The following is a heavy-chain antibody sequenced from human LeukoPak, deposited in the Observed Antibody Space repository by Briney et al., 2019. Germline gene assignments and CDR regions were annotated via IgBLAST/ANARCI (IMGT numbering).Heavy chain of an antibody. CDR2: ISSSSSTI. V-gene: IGHV3-48*04. Sequence: GGSLRLSCAASGFTFSSYSMNWVRQAPGKGLEWVSYISSSSSTIYYADSVKGRFTISRDNTKNSLYLQMNSLRAEDTAVYYCAREGREWLSVGIDYWGRGTLVTVSS. J-gene: IGHJ4*02. CDR1: GFTFSSYS. CDR3: AREGREWLSVGIDY. D-gene: IGHD6-19*01.